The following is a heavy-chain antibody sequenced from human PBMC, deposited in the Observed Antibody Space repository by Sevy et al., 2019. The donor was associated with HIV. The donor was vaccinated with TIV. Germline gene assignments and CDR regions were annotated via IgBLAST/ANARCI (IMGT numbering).Heavy chain of an antibody. V-gene: IGHV3-72*01. Sequence: GGSLRLSCAASGFTFSDHYMDWVRQAPGKGLEWVGRTRNKANSYTTEYAASVKGRFTISRDDSKNSLYLQMNSLKTEDTAVYYCAREGGLAYCGGDCYPDAFYIWGQGTMVTVSS. CDR2: TRNKANSYTT. CDR3: AREGGLAYCGGDCYPDAFYI. J-gene: IGHJ3*02. D-gene: IGHD2-21*01. CDR1: GFTFSDHY.